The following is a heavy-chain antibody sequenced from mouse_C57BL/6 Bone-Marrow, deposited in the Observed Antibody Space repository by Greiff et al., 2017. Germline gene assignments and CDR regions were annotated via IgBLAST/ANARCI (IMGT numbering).Heavy chain of an antibody. Sequence: QVQLQQSGAELVRPGASVTLSCKASGYTFTDYEMHWVKQTPVHGLEWIGAIDPETGGTAYNQKFKGKAILTADKSSSTAYMVLRSLTSEDSAVYYCTLINTVVRAYWGQGTLVTVSA. J-gene: IGHJ3*01. D-gene: IGHD1-1*01. CDR1: GYTFTDYE. V-gene: IGHV1-15*01. CDR3: TLINTVVRAY. CDR2: IDPETGGT.